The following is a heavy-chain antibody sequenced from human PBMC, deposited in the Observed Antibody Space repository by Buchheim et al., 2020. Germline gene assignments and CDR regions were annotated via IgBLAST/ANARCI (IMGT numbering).Heavy chain of an antibody. CDR2: ISGGADSA. D-gene: IGHD1-26*01. J-gene: IGHJ4*02. V-gene: IGHV3-23*01. CDR3: ARDVYSGSYSFNS. Sequence: EVQLLESGGGLVQPGGSLRLSCAASGFSFSSYAMGWVRQAPGKGLEWVSTISGGADSAHYAESVKGRFTISRDNSKKTLYLQMNSLRAEDTAVYFCARDVYSGSYSFNSWGQGTL. CDR1: GFSFSSYA.